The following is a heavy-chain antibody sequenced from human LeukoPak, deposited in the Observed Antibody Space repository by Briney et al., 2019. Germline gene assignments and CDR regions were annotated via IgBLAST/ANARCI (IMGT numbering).Heavy chain of an antibody. J-gene: IGHJ4*02. Sequence: SETLSLTCTVSGGSISSYYWSWIRQPAGQGLEWIRRIYSSGSTNYNPSIKSRVTMSVDTSKNQFSLRLSSVTAADTAMYYCASVSRGYYIDYWGQGTLVTVSS. V-gene: IGHV4-4*07. CDR3: ASVSRGYYIDY. D-gene: IGHD3-22*01. CDR2: IYSSGST. CDR1: GGSISSYY.